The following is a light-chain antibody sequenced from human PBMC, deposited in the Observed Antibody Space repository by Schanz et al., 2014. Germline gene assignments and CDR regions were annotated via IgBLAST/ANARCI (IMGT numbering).Light chain of an antibody. CDR2: LNSDGSH. CDR1: SGHSSYT. Sequence: QPVLTQSPSASASLGASVKLTCTLSSGHSSYTIAWHQQQPEKGPRFLMKLNSDGSHTKGDGIPDRFSGSSSGAERYLTISSLQSEDEGDYYCQTWGTGFRAFGGGTKLTVL. V-gene: IGLV4-69*01. J-gene: IGLJ3*02. CDR3: QTWGTGFRA.